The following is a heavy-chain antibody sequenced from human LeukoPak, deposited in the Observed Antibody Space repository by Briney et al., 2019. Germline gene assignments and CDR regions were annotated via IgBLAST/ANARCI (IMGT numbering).Heavy chain of an antibody. D-gene: IGHD3-22*01. V-gene: IGHV4-4*07. CDR2: IYSSGRT. CDR1: GGSISGDY. J-gene: IGHJ4*02. CDR3: ARESFSRYSGLLLFDY. Sequence: SETLSLTCTVSGGSISGDYWSWIRQPAGKGLEWIGRIYSSGRTDYNPSLKSRVTISVDTSKNQFSLKLSSVTAADTAVYYCARESFSRYSGLLLFDYWGQGTLVTVSS.